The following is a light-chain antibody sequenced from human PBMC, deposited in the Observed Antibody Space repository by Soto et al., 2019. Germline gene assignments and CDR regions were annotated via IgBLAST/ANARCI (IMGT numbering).Light chain of an antibody. CDR1: QDISNY. CDR3: QQYDNLPIT. Sequence: DIQMTQSPSSLSASAGDRVTINCQASQDISNYLNWYQQKPGKXPKXXIYDASNLETGVPSRFSGSGSGTDFTFTISSLQPEDIETYYCQQYDNLPITFGQGTRLEIK. V-gene: IGKV1-33*01. CDR2: DAS. J-gene: IGKJ5*01.